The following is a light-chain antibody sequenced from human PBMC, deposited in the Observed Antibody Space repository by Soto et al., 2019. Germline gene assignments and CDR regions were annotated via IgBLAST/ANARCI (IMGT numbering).Light chain of an antibody. V-gene: IGLV2-14*01. J-gene: IGLJ2*01. CDR2: EVS. CDR3: ASYSDTARVV. Sequence: QSVLTQPASVPGSPGQSITISCTGTDSDMGGYNYVSWYQQHAGKAPQLMIYEVSNRPPGISDRFSGPKSAYTASLTISRLQAADEGDYYCASYSDTARVVFGGGTK. CDR1: DSDMGGYNY.